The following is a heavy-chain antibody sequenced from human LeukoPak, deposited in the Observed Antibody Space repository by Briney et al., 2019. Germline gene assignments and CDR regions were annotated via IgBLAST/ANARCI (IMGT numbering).Heavy chain of an antibody. CDR3: ARILQGGLDY. J-gene: IGHJ4*02. CDR1: GGSISSGDYY. V-gene: IGHV2-70*18. Sequence: TLSLTCAVSGGSISSGDYYWSWIRQPPGKALEWLALIDWDDDKYYSTSLKTRLTISKDTSKNQVVLTMTNMDPVDTATYYCARILQGGLDYWGQGTLVTVSS. CDR2: IDWDDDK. D-gene: IGHD2-15*01.